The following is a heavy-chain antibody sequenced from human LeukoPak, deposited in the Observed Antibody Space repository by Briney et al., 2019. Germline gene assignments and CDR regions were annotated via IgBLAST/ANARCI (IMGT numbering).Heavy chain of an antibody. D-gene: IGHD5-18*01. V-gene: IGHV3-23*01. Sequence: GGSLRLSCAASGFTFSSYAMSWVRQAPGKGLEWVSAISGSGGSTYYADSVKGRFTISRDNSKNTLYLQMNSLRAEDTAVYYCAREGNVDTAMETHYWGQGTLVTVSS. CDR1: GFTFSSYA. J-gene: IGHJ4*02. CDR3: AREGNVDTAMETHY. CDR2: ISGSGGST.